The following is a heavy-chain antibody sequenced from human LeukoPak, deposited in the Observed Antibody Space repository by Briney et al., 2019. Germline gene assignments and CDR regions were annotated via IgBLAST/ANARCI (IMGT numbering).Heavy chain of an antibody. V-gene: IGHV1-8*03. J-gene: IGHJ6*03. CDR1: GYTFTSYD. Sequence: ASVKVSCKASGYTFTSYDINWVRQATGQGLEWMGWMNPNSGNTGYAQKFQGRVTITRNTSISTAYMELSSLRSEDTAVYYCARSFITMVRGVIITVDTNYYMDVWGKGTTVTISS. D-gene: IGHD3-10*01. CDR2: MNPNSGNT. CDR3: ARSFITMVRGVIITVDTNYYMDV.